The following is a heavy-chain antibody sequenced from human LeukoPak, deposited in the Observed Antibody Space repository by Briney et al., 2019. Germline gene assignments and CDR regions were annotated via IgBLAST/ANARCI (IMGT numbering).Heavy chain of an antibody. CDR3: ARVSMTTVNLWAFDI. Sequence: GRSLRLSCAASGFTFSSYAMHWVRQAPGKGLEWVAVISYDGSNKYYADSVKGRFTISRDNSKNTLYLQMNSLRAEDTAVYYCARVSMTTVNLWAFDIWGQGTMVTVSS. D-gene: IGHD4-17*01. V-gene: IGHV3-30*04. CDR2: ISYDGSNK. CDR1: GFTFSSYA. J-gene: IGHJ3*02.